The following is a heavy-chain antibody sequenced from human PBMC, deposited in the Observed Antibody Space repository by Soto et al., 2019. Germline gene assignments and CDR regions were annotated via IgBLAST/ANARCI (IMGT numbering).Heavy chain of an antibody. J-gene: IGHJ4*02. D-gene: IGHD3-16*01. Sequence: SETLSLTCTVSGGSISSSSYYWGWIRQPPGKGLEWIGSIYYSGSTYYNPSLKSRVTISVDTSKNQFSLKLSSVTAADTAVYYCAGWGRTSAPPLWGQGTLVTVSS. CDR3: AGWGRTSAPPL. CDR2: IYYSGST. CDR1: GGSISSSSYY. V-gene: IGHV4-39*01.